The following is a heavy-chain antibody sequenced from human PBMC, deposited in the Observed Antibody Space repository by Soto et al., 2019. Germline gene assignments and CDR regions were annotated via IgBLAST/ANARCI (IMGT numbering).Heavy chain of an antibody. CDR1: GYTFTSYA. J-gene: IGHJ4*02. CDR2: INAGNGNT. D-gene: IGHD3-3*01. Sequence: GASVKVSCKASGYTFTSYAMHWVRQAPGQRLEGMGWINAGNGNTKYSQKFQGRVTITRDTSASTAYMELSSLRSEETAVYYCARDTTFTIFGVVERPRNFDYWGQGTLVTVSS. V-gene: IGHV1-3*01. CDR3: ARDTTFTIFGVVERPRNFDY.